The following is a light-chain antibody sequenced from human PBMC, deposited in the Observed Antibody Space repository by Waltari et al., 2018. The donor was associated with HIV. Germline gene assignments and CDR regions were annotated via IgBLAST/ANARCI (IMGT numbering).Light chain of an antibody. Sequence: SYVLTQPPPVSVAPGKTPSIPCAGTNLQSNSLHWYLQKAGQAPVLVIFDDRDRRSGIPERFSGSKSGNTATLTISRVEAGDEADYYCHMWDTTRVLFGGGTKLTVL. CDR3: HMWDTTRVL. V-gene: IGLV3-21*03. CDR2: DDR. J-gene: IGLJ2*01. CDR1: NLQSNS.